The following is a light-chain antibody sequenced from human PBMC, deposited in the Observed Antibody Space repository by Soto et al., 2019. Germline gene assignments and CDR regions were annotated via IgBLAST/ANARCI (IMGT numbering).Light chain of an antibody. J-gene: IGKJ5*01. V-gene: IGKV1-9*01. CDR3: QQSYSTPIA. CDR2: DAA. CDR1: PAIASF. Sequence: IQLTQSPSSLSASVGDRVTITCRASPAIASFLAWYQQKPGTAPKLLIYDAATLQSGVPSRFSGSGSGTEFTLTISSLQPDDFATYYCQQSYSTPIAFGQGTRLEIK.